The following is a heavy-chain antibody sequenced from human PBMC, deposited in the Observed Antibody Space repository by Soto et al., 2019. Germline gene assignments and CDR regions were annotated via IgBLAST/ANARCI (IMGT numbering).Heavy chain of an antibody. J-gene: IGHJ4*02. CDR2: VSGNNGDT. CDR1: GYTFNGYG. D-gene: IGHD3-22*01. V-gene: IGHV1-18*01. CDR3: ARDISYCHDDSGYSNFDY. Sequence: QVQLVQSGAEVKRPGASVKVSCRVAGYTFNGYGISWMRQAPGQGLEWMGWVSGNNGDTKYVEKYQGRVTMTIDTSTSTAYMELRSVRSDDPAVYYCARDISYCHDDSGYSNFDYWGQGTLVTVSP.